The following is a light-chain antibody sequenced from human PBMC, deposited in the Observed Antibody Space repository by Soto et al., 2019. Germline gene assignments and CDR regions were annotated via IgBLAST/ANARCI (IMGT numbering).Light chain of an antibody. Sequence: NFMLTQPHSVSESPGKTVTISCTRSSGSIASNYVQWYQQRPGSAPTTVIYEDNQRPSGVPDRFSGSIDSSSNSASLTISGLKTEDEADYYCQSYDSELVFGGGTKVTVL. V-gene: IGLV6-57*04. CDR3: QSYDSELV. CDR1: SGSIASNY. J-gene: IGLJ2*01. CDR2: EDN.